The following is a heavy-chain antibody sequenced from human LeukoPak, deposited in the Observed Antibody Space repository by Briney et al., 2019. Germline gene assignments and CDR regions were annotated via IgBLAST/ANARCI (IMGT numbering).Heavy chain of an antibody. CDR3: AREDHIQYSSSRSDY. J-gene: IGHJ4*02. D-gene: IGHD6-13*01. CDR2: ISAYNGNT. V-gene: IGHV1-18*01. Sequence: ASVKVSCKASGYTFTSYGISWVRQAPGQGLEWMGWISAYNGNTNYAQKLQGRVTMTTDTSTSTAYMELRSLRSDDTAVYYRAREDHIQYSSSRSDYWGQGTLVTVSS. CDR1: GYTFTSYG.